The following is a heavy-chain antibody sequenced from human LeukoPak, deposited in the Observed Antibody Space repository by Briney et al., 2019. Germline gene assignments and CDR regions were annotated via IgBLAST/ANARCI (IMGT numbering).Heavy chain of an antibody. CDR3: AKAGYDFWSGPGGYYYGMDV. CDR1: GFTFSSYA. Sequence: GASLRLSCAASGFTFSSYAMSWVRQAPGKGLEWVSAISGSGGSTYYADSVKGRFTISRDNSKNTLYLQMNSLRAEDTAVYYCAKAGYDFWSGPGGYYYGMDVWGQGTTDTVSS. V-gene: IGHV3-23*01. J-gene: IGHJ6*02. CDR2: ISGSGGST. D-gene: IGHD3-3*01.